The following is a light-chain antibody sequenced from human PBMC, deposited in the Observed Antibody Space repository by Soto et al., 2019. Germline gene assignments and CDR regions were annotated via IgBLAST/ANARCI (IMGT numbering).Light chain of an antibody. J-gene: IGKJ1*01. CDR2: KAS. CDR3: QQYSTYLWT. V-gene: IGKV1-5*03. Sequence: DSQMIQSPSTLSASVGDRFTMTCRAIQNIRTWLAWYQQKPGKAPRLLMYKASSLKSGVPSRFRGSGSETEFTLTITSLQPDDTETYFCQQYSTYLWTFGQGTKVDIK. CDR1: QNIRTW.